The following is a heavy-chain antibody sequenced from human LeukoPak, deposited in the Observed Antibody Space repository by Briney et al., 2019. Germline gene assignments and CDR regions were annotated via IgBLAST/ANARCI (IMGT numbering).Heavy chain of an antibody. CDR3: ARFTAIAAAGDWFDP. CDR1: GITFSSYA. Sequence: PGGSLRLSCAASGITFSSYAMSWVRQAPGKGLEWVSTIVGRGGITYYADSVKGRFTISRDNAKNSLYLQMNSLRAEDTAVYYCARFTAIAAAGDWFDPWGQGTLVTVSS. J-gene: IGHJ5*02. V-gene: IGHV3-23*01. D-gene: IGHD6-13*01. CDR2: IVGRGGIT.